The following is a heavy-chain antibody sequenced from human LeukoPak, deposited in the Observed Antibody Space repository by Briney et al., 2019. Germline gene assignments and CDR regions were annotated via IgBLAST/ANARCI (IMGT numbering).Heavy chain of an antibody. CDR3: ARALGYSYGYAVDY. V-gene: IGHV3-48*01. CDR2: ISSSSGTI. CDR1: GFIFSNYN. Sequence: GGSLRLSCAASGFIFSNYNMNWVRQTPGKGLEWLSYISSSSGTIYYADSVKGRFTISGDNAKNSLHLQMNSLRAEDTAVYYCARALGYSYGYAVDYWGQGTLVTVSS. D-gene: IGHD5-18*01. J-gene: IGHJ4*02.